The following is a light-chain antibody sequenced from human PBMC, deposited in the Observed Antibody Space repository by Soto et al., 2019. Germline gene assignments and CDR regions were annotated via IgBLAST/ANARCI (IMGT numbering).Light chain of an antibody. V-gene: IGKV1-39*01. CDR3: QQSYSTPMYT. Sequence: DIQMTQSPSSLSASVGDRVTITCRASQSISSYLNWYQQKPGKAPKLLIYAASSLQSGVPSRFSGSGSVTDFTLTISSLQPEDFATDYCQQSYSTPMYTFGQGPKLEIK. CDR2: AAS. J-gene: IGKJ2*01. CDR1: QSISSY.